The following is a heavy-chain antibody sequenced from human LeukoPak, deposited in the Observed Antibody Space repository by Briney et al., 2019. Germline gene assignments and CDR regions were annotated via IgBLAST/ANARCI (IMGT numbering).Heavy chain of an antibody. J-gene: IGHJ4*02. Sequence: SETLSLTCAVSGGSISSGGYSWSWIRQPPGKGLEWIGYIYHSGSTYYNPSLKSRVTISVDRSKNQFPLKLSSVTAADTAVYYCASQKYDFWSGYYGFDYWGQGTLVTVSS. D-gene: IGHD3-3*01. CDR1: GGSISSGGYS. V-gene: IGHV4-30-2*01. CDR3: ASQKYDFWSGYYGFDY. CDR2: IYHSGST.